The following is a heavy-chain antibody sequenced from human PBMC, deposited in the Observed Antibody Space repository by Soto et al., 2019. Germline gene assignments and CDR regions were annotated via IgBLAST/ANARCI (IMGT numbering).Heavy chain of an antibody. J-gene: IGHJ6*02. D-gene: IGHD2-2*01. CDR1: GGSVSSGSYC. Sequence: PSETLSLTCTVSGGSVSSGSYCWSWIRQPPGKGLEWIGNICYSGSTNYNPSLKSRVTISVDTSKNQFSLKLSSVTAADTAVYYCAKSDCSSSSCSGFYGLDVWGQGTTVTVSS. CDR2: ICYSGST. V-gene: IGHV4-61*01. CDR3: AKSDCSSSSCSGFYGLDV.